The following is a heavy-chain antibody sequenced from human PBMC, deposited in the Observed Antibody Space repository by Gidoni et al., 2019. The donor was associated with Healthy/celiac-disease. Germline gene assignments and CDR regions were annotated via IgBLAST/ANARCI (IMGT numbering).Heavy chain of an antibody. CDR1: GFTVSSNY. D-gene: IGHD1-26*01. CDR3: ASPDPGHIVGAFYYYGMDV. V-gene: IGHV3-66*01. J-gene: IGHJ6*02. CDR2: IYSGGST. Sequence: EVQLVESGGGLVQPGGSLRLSCAASGFTVSSNYMSWVRQAPGKGLEWVSVIYSGGSTYYADYVKGRFTISRDNSKNTLYLQMNSLRAEDTAVYYCASPDPGHIVGAFYYYGMDVWGQGTTVTVSS.